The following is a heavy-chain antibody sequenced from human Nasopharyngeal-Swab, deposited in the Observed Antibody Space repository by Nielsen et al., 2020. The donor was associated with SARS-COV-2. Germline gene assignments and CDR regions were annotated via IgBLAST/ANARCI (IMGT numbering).Heavy chain of an antibody. CDR1: GFTFSSYW. CDR2: ITSRGDRT. Sequence: GGSLRLSCAASGFTFSSYWMNWVRLAPGKGLEWVASITSRGDRTYYGDSVKGRFTIFRENYKNTLYLQLNSLRAEDTARYYCARFSRCDDDCPSDYWGQGTLVTVSS. V-gene: IGHV3-23*01. CDR3: ARFSRCDDDCPSDY. J-gene: IGHJ4*02. D-gene: IGHD2-21*02.